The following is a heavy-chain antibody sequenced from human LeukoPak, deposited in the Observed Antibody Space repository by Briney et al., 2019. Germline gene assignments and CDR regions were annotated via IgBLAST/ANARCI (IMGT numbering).Heavy chain of an antibody. J-gene: IGHJ6*03. CDR1: GFTFSSYA. V-gene: IGHV3-23*01. Sequence: GGSLRLSCAASGFTFSSYAMSWVRQAPGKGLEWVSAISGSGGSTYYADSVKGRFTISRDNSKNTLYLQMNSLRAEDTAVYYCANRYYYGSGSYYENYNYYYMDVWGKGTTVTVSS. CDR2: ISGSGGST. CDR3: ANRYYYGSGSYYENYNYYYMDV. D-gene: IGHD3-10*01.